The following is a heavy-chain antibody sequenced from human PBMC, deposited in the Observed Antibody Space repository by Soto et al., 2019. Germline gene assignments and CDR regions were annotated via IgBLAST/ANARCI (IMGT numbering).Heavy chain of an antibody. D-gene: IGHD3-22*01. J-gene: IGHJ4*02. CDR2: IITTFDSS. CDR3: VGYYYDTSGYYYDY. V-gene: IGHV1-69*18. Sequence: QVQLVQSGAEVKKPGSSVKVSCKASGGTFSSFAISWVRQAPGQGLEWMGRIITTFDSSNYAQKFQGRVTITADESTSTAYMELSSLRSEDTAVFYCVGYYYDTSGYYYDYWGQGTLVTVSS. CDR1: GGTFSSFA.